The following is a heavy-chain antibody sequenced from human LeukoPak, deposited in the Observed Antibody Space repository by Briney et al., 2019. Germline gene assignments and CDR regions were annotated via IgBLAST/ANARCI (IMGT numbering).Heavy chain of an antibody. CDR2: IYTSGAT. Sequence: SETLSLTCTVSGASISSYFWSWIRQPAGKGLEWIGRIYTSGATNYEPSLKSRVTMSIDTSKNQFSLRLSSVTAADTAVYYCARDHPYCSSSCYSLVAFDIWGQGTMVTVSS. CDR1: GASISSYF. D-gene: IGHD2-2*01. CDR3: ARDHPYCSSSCYSLVAFDI. J-gene: IGHJ3*02. V-gene: IGHV4-4*07.